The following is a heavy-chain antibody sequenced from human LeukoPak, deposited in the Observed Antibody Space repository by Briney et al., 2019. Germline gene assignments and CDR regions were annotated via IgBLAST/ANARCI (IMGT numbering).Heavy chain of an antibody. Sequence: GASVKVSCKASGYTFTSYGISWVRQAPGQGLEWMGIINPSGGSTNYAQKFQGRVTMTRDTSTSTVYMELSSLRSEDTAVYYCARFAVHRRITVAGQFGLDYWGQGTLVSVSS. V-gene: IGHV1-46*01. CDR2: INPSGGST. CDR1: GYTFTSYG. CDR3: ARFAVHRRITVAGQFGLDY. J-gene: IGHJ4*02. D-gene: IGHD6-19*01.